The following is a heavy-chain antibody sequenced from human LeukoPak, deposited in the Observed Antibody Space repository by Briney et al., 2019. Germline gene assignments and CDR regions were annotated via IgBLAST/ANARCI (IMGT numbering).Heavy chain of an antibody. J-gene: IGHJ5*02. CDR1: GGSISSYY. D-gene: IGHD6-13*01. V-gene: IGHV4-59*05. CDR3: ARHAPYSSSWYNWFDP. CDR2: IYYSGST. Sequence: PSETLSLTCTVSGGSISSYYWSWIRQPPGKGLEWIGSIYYSGSTYYNPSLRSRVTISVDTSKNQFSLKLSSVTAADTAVYYCARHAPYSSSWYNWFDPWDQGTLVTVSS.